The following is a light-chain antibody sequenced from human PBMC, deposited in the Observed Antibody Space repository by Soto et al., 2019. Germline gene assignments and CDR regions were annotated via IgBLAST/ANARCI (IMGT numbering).Light chain of an antibody. V-gene: IGKV3-11*01. CDR3: QQRSNWPWT. Sequence: EIVLTQSPATLSLSPGERATLSCRASQSVSRYLAWNQQKPGQAPRLLIYDASNRATGIPARFSGSASGTDFTLTISSLEPEDFAVYYCQQRSNWPWTFGQGTKVEIK. J-gene: IGKJ1*01. CDR2: DAS. CDR1: QSVSRY.